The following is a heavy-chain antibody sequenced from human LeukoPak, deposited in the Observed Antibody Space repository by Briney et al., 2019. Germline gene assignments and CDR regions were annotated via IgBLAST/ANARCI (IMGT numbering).Heavy chain of an antibody. V-gene: IGHV3-23*01. CDR3: AKDSRGCVDY. Sequence: GGSLRLSCAASGFTFSSYAMRWVRQAPGKGLEWVSSISSSGDGTYYADSVKGRFTISRDNSKNTLYLQMNSLRAEDTAVYFCAKDSRGCVDYWGQGTLVTVSS. CDR1: GFTFSSYA. CDR2: ISSSGDGT. J-gene: IGHJ4*02. D-gene: IGHD3-10*01.